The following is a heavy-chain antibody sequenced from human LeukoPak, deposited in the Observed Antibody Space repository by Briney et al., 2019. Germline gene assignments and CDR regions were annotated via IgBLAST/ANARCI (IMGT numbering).Heavy chain of an antibody. D-gene: IGHD1-26*01. Sequence: KPGGSLRLSCAASGFTFTTHSMNWVRQAPGKGLEWLSSIGSRSTSIYYADSVKGRFTISRDNAKNSLYLQMNSLRAEDTAVYYCARESGSGSYYEGFDYWGQGTPVIVSS. V-gene: IGHV3-21*06. CDR3: ARESGSGSYYEGFDY. CDR2: IGSRSTSI. J-gene: IGHJ4*02. CDR1: GFTFTTHS.